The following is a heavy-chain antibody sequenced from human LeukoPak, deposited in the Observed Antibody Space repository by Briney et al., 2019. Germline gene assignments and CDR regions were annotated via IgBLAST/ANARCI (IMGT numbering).Heavy chain of an antibody. Sequence: SETLSLTCAVSGGSISSGGYSWGWLRQPPGTGLECIGYIYHSGSTYYNPSLKSRVTISVDRSKNQFSLKLSSVTAADTAVYYCARGGYCSSTSCSSNWFDPWGQGTLVTVSS. CDR3: ARGGYCSSTSCSSNWFDP. CDR1: GGSISSGGYS. J-gene: IGHJ5*02. V-gene: IGHV4-30-2*01. D-gene: IGHD2-2*01. CDR2: IYHSGST.